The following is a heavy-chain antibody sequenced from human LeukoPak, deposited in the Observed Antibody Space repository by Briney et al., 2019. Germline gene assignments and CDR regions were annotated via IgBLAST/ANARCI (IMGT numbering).Heavy chain of an antibody. CDR2: IYYSGST. V-gene: IGHV4-59*08. Sequence: PSETLSLTCTVSGGSISSHYWSWIRQPPGKGLEWIGYIYYSGSTNYNPSLKSRVTISVDTSKNQFSLKLSSVTAADTAVYYCARQTSGYDLYYFDYWGQGTLVTVSS. J-gene: IGHJ4*02. CDR1: GGSISSHY. D-gene: IGHD5-12*01. CDR3: ARQTSGYDLYYFDY.